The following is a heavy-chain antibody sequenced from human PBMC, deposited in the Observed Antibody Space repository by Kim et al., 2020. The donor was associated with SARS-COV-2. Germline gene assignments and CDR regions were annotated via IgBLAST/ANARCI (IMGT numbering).Heavy chain of an antibody. CDR1: GGSISSSSYY. D-gene: IGHD3-10*01. Sequence: SETLSLTCTVSGGSISSSSYYWGWIRQPPGKGLEWIGSIYYSGSTYYNPSLKSRVTISVDTSKNQFSLKLSSVTAADTAVYYCARHSYYGSLTGDYWGQGTLVTVSS. J-gene: IGHJ4*02. CDR3: ARHSYYGSLTGDY. CDR2: IYYSGST. V-gene: IGHV4-39*01.